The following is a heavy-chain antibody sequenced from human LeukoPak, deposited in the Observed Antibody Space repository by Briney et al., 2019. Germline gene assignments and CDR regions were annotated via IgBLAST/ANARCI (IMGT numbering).Heavy chain of an antibody. CDR2: INPSGGST. D-gene: IGHD2-2*01. Sequence: ASVKVSCKASGYTFTSYYMHWVRQAPGQGREWMGIINPSGGSTSYAQKFQGRVTMTRDTSTSTVYMELSSLRSEDTAVYYCALVVPAAANWFDPWGQGTLVTVSS. J-gene: IGHJ5*02. CDR3: ALVVPAAANWFDP. V-gene: IGHV1-46*01. CDR1: GYTFTSYY.